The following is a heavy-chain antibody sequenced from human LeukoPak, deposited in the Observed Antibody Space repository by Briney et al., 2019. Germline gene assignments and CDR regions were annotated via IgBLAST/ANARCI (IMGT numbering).Heavy chain of an antibody. J-gene: IGHJ4*02. CDR2: INPNSGGT. Sequence: ASVKVSCKASGYTFTGYHMHWVRQAPGQGLEWMGWINPNSGGTNYAQKFQGRVTMTRDTSISTAYMELSRLRSDDTAVYYCARDRVVVPAAFDYWGQGTLVTVSS. CDR3: ARDRVVVPAAFDY. CDR1: GYTFTGYH. D-gene: IGHD2-2*01. V-gene: IGHV1-2*02.